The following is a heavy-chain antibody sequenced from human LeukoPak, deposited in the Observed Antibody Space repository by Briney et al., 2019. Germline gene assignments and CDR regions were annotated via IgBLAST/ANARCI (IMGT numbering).Heavy chain of an antibody. V-gene: IGHV5-51*01. J-gene: IGHJ5*02. CDR1: EYDFANYW. CDR2: VYPAGSII. D-gene: IGHD2/OR15-2a*01. Sequence: GESQKISCKGPEYDFANYWIGWGRQTPGRGLEWRGIVYPAGSIIHYSPSFQGQVTISVDRSVSTAYLQWTSLKASDSPMYFCARRRYFDTYLDPWGQGTLVTVSS. CDR3: ARRRYFDTYLDP.